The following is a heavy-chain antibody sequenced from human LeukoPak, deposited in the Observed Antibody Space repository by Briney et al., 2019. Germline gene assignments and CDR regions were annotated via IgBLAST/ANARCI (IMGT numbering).Heavy chain of an antibody. V-gene: IGHV3-30-3*01. CDR2: ISYDGSNK. Sequence: GGSLRLSCAASGFTFSSYAMHWVRQAPGKGLEWVAVISYDGSNKYYADSVKGRFTISRDNSKNTLYLQMNSLRAEDTAVYYCARIPYSSGWYYFQHWGQGTLATVSS. CDR3: ARIPYSSGWYYFQH. CDR1: GFTFSSYA. D-gene: IGHD6-19*01. J-gene: IGHJ1*01.